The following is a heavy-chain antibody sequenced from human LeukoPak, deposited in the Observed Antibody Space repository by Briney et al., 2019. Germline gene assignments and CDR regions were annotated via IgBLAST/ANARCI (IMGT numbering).Heavy chain of an antibody. CDR2: ISYDGGNK. CDR1: GFTFSNYA. J-gene: IGHJ4*02. CDR3: ASDGGSY. Sequence: GGSLRLSCAASGFTFSNYAMHWVSQAPGKGLEWVAVISYDGGNKYHADSVKGRFTISRDNSKNTLYLQMNSLRVEDTALYYCASDGGSYWGQGTLVTVSS. V-gene: IGHV3-30-3*01. D-gene: IGHD3-10*01.